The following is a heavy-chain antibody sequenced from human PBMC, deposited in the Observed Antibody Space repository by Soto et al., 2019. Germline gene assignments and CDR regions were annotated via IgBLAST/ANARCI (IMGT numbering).Heavy chain of an antibody. CDR3: ARRITFGGVLNGMDV. V-gene: IGHV1-18*01. CDR1: GYTFTSYG. J-gene: IGHJ6*02. CDR2: IDTYNGKT. D-gene: IGHD3-16*01. Sequence: QVQLVQSGVEVKRPGASVKVSCKASGYTFTSYGITWVRQAPGQGLEWMGWIDTYNGKTYYAQNLQGRVTMTTDTSTRTAYMERRSLRSDATAVYYWARRITFGGVLNGMDVWGQGTPVTVSS.